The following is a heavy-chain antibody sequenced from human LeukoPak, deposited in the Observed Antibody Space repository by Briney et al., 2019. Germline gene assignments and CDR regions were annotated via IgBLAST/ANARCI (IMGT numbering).Heavy chain of an antibody. V-gene: IGHV4-59*01. CDR1: GGSTSSYY. CDR3: ARVSGDLRDFPFDY. D-gene: IGHD4-17*01. J-gene: IGHJ4*02. Sequence: SETLSLTCTVSGGSTSSYYWSWIRQPPGKGLEWIGYIYCSGSTNYNPSLKSRVTISVDTSKNQFSLKLSSVTAADTAVYYCARVSGDLRDFPFDYWGQGTLVTVSS. CDR2: IYCSGST.